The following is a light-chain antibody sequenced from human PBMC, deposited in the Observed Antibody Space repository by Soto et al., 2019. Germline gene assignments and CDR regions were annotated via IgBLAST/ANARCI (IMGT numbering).Light chain of an antibody. CDR2: KAS. CDR1: QSISSW. J-gene: IGKJ1*01. Sequence: DIQMTHSPSTLSASVLYIVTNTFRSSQSISSWLALYQQKPGKAPKLLIYKASTLKSGVPSRFSGSGSGTEFTLTISSLQPDDFATYYCQNYNSYSGEFGQGTKVDIK. CDR3: QNYNSYSGE. V-gene: IGKV1-5*03.